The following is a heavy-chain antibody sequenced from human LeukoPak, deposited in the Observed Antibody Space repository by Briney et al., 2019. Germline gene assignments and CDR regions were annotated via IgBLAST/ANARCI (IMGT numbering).Heavy chain of an antibody. CDR1: GFTFSSYA. CDR3: AHPYYDILTGYSHWYFDL. Sequence: GGSLRLSCAASGFTFSSYAMHWVRQAPGKGLEWVSSISSSSSYIYYADSVKGRFTISRDNAKNSLYLQMNSLRAEDTAVYYCAHPYYDILTGYSHWYFDLWGRGTLVTVSS. V-gene: IGHV3-21*01. J-gene: IGHJ2*01. CDR2: ISSSSSYI. D-gene: IGHD3-9*01.